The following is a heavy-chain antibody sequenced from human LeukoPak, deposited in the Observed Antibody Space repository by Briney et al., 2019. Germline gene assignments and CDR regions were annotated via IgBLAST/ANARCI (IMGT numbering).Heavy chain of an antibody. J-gene: IGHJ4*02. CDR2: INPDGGS. D-gene: IGHD3-10*01. Sequence: GGSLRLSCQASGFTFSDYAMSWVRQAPGKGLEWVSSINPDGGSFFADSVKGRFTISRDDSRSVVYLQMNTLSTEDTAVYYCARSGVATCHYWGQGILVAVSS. CDR1: GFTFSDYA. CDR3: ARSGVATCHY. V-gene: IGHV3-23*01.